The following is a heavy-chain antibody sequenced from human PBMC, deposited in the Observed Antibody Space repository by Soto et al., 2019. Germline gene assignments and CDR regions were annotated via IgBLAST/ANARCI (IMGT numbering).Heavy chain of an antibody. CDR3: ARTETSLGYCSGGSCYSHDYGDYYFDY. V-gene: IGHV2-70*01. CDR2: IDWDDDK. Sequence: SGPTLVNPTQTLTLTCTFSGFSLSTSGMCVSWIRQPPGKALEWLALIDWDDDKYYSTSLKTRLTISKDTSKNQVVLTMTNMDPVDTATYYCARTETSLGYCSGGSCYSHDYGDYYFDYWGQGTLVTVSS. D-gene: IGHD2-15*01. J-gene: IGHJ4*02. CDR1: GFSLSTSGMC.